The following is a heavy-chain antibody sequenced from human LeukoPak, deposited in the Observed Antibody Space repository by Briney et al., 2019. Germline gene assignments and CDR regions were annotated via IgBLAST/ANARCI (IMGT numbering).Heavy chain of an antibody. CDR1: GFSFSSYR. CDR3: ARTGLRGYYGIDDAFDI. V-gene: IGHV3-21*01. D-gene: IGHD3-22*01. CDR2: VSNSGDYI. J-gene: IGHJ3*02. Sequence: GGSLRLSCAASGFSFSSYRMNWVRQAPGKGLEWVSSVSNSGDYIHYADSVKGRFTISRDNAKNSLYLQMNSLRAEDTAVYYCARTGLRGYYGIDDAFDIWGQGTMVTVSS.